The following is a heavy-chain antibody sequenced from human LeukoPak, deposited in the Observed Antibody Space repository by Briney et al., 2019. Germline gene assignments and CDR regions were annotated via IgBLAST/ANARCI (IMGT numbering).Heavy chain of an antibody. J-gene: IGHJ6*02. CDR1: GFHFSSYW. CDR3: TRVDIRGYRSFYHYYGMDV. V-gene: IGHV3-74*01. Sequence: PGGSLRLFCAASGFHFSSYWMLWVRKAPGKGLVWVSRFNGYGSSTNYADSVKGRFTISRDNAQNTLYLQMNSLGAEDTAVYYCTRVDIRGYRSFYHYYGMDVWGQGTTVTVSS. CDR2: FNGYGSST. D-gene: IGHD3-16*02.